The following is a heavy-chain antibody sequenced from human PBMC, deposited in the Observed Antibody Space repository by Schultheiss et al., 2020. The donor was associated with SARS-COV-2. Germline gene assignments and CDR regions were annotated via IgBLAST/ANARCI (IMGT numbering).Heavy chain of an antibody. J-gene: IGHJ6*02. D-gene: IGHD3-9*01. CDR2: ISSSSSTI. CDR1: GITFSDYY. Sequence: GGSLRLSCAASGITFSDYYMRWVRQAPGKGLEWVSYISSSSSTIYYADSVKGRFTISRDNSKNTLYLQMTSLRAEDTAVYYCARDPSPFYDILTGYSVYGMDVWGQGTTVTVSS. V-gene: IGHV3-11*04. CDR3: ARDPSPFYDILTGYSVYGMDV.